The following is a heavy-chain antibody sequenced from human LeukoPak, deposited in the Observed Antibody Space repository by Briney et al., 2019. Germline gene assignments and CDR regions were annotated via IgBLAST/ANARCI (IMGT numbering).Heavy chain of an antibody. D-gene: IGHD3-22*01. CDR1: GYIFTTYY. Sequence: ASVKVSCKASGYIFTTYYIHWVRQAPGQGPEWMGLINPSGGTISYAQKFQGRVTITRDTSASTAYMELSSLRSEDTAVYYCASRYYDSSGYYSFDYWGQGTLVTVSS. V-gene: IGHV1-46*01. CDR3: ASRYYDSSGYYSFDY. J-gene: IGHJ4*02. CDR2: INPSGGTI.